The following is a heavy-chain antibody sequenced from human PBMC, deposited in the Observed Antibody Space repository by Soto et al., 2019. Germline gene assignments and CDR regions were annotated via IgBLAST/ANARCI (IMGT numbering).Heavy chain of an antibody. Sequence: ASVKVSCKVSGYTLTELSMHWVRQAPGKGLEWMGGFDPEDGETIYAQKFQGRVTMTEDTSTDTAYMELSSLRSEDTAVYYCALWRGRNGGNSWDYYGMDVWGQGTTVTVSS. J-gene: IGHJ6*02. D-gene: IGHD2-21*02. CDR2: FDPEDGET. CDR1: GYTLTELS. V-gene: IGHV1-24*01. CDR3: ALWRGRNGGNSWDYYGMDV.